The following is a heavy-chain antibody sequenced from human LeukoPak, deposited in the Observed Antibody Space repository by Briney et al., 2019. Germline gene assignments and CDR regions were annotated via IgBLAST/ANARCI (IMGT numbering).Heavy chain of an antibody. CDR2: IYYTGST. Sequence: SETLSLTCTVSGGSISSYYWSWIRQSPEKGLEWTGYIYYTGSTTYNPSLESRVTISVDMSKNQFSLKLSFVTAADTAVYYCARNPITLVRGGNWFDPWGQGILVTVSS. CDR1: GGSISSYY. V-gene: IGHV4-59*01. CDR3: ARNPITLVRGGNWFDP. D-gene: IGHD3-10*01. J-gene: IGHJ5*02.